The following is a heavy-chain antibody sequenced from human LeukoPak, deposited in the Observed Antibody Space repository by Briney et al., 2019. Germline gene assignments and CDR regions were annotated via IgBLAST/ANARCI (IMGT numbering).Heavy chain of an antibody. CDR1: GGTFNSYA. Sequence: ASVKVSCKASGGTFNSYAISWVRQAPGQGLEWMGWISAYNGNTNYAQKLQGRVTMTTDTSTSTAYMELRSLRSDDTAVYYCARDRFGSGWYEVWGQGTLVTVSS. CDR3: ARDRFGSGWYEV. D-gene: IGHD6-19*01. CDR2: ISAYNGNT. J-gene: IGHJ4*02. V-gene: IGHV1-18*01.